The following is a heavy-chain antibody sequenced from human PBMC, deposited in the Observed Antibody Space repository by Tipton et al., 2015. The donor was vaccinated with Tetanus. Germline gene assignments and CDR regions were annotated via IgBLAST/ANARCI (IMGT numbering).Heavy chain of an antibody. CDR2: ISYDGSND. V-gene: IGHV3-30*04. CDR1: GFAFNIYA. D-gene: IGHD2-21*02. CDR3: ARKGTAIPIDY. Sequence: SLRLSCVASGFAFNIYAMYWVRQAPGKGLEWLALISYDGSNDFYADSAKGRFTVSRDNSKNTLYLQLNSLRTEDTAIYYCARKGTAIPIDYWGQGTLVTVSS. J-gene: IGHJ4*02.